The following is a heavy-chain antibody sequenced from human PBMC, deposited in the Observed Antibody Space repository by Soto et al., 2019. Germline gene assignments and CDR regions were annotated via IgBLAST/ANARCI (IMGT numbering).Heavy chain of an antibody. V-gene: IGHV1-2*04. CDR2: INPNSGGT. J-gene: IGHJ6*02. Sequence: VASVKGSCKGFGYTFPGYYMHWVRQAPGQGLEWVGWINPNSGGTNYAQKFQGWVTMTRDTSISTAYMELSRLRSDDTAVYYCARALRTGTTSFYYYGMDVWGQGTTVTVSS. CDR3: ARALRTGTTSFYYYGMDV. CDR1: GYTFPGYY. D-gene: IGHD1-7*01.